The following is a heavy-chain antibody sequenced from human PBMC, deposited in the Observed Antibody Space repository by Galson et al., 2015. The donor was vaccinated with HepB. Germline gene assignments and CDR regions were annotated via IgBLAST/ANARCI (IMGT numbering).Heavy chain of an antibody. D-gene: IGHD2-21*01. CDR3: ATDIVVVEEPIDY. CDR1: GFTFSSYG. J-gene: IGHJ4*02. CDR2: ISYDGSNK. V-gene: IGHV3-30*03. Sequence: SLRLSCAASGFTFSSYGMHWVRQAPGKGLEWVAVISYDGSNKYYADSVKGRFTISRDNSKNTLYLQMNSLRAEDTAVYYCATDIVVVEEPIDYWGQGTLVTVSS.